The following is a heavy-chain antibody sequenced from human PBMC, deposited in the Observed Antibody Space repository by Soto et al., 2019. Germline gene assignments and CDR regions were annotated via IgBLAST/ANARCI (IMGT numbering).Heavy chain of an antibody. D-gene: IGHD2-15*01. CDR1: GYTFTSYY. J-gene: IGHJ4*02. Sequence: ASVKVSCKASGYTFTSYYMHWVRQAPGQGLEWMGIINPSGGSTSYAQKFQGRVTMTRDTSTSTVYMELSSLRSEDTAVYYCARDRHCSGRSCYSIAGDYWGQGTLVTVSS. CDR3: ARDRHCSGRSCYSIAGDY. CDR2: INPSGGST. V-gene: IGHV1-46*03.